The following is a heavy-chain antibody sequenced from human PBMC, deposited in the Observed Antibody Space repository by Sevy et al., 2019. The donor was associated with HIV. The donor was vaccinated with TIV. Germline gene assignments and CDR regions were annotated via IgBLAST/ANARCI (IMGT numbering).Heavy chain of an antibody. Sequence: ASVKVSCQASSYTFSTYGITWVRQAPGQGLEWMGWINANNGNTNYAQKFQGRVTMTTDTSSTTAYMELRSLRSDDTAIHYCARDSMPLVQGLVITPYFYGMDVWGQGTTVTVSS. CDR3: ARDSMPLVQGLVITPYFYGMDV. V-gene: IGHV1-18*01. J-gene: IGHJ6*02. D-gene: IGHD3-10*01. CDR2: INANNGNT. CDR1: SYTFSTYG.